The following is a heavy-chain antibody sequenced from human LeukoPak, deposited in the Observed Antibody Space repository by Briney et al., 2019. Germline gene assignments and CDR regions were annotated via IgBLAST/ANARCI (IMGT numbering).Heavy chain of an antibody. CDR1: GYTFTSYG. J-gene: IGHJ4*02. D-gene: IGHD3-22*01. CDR3: ERVVYYYDSSGYLPYPDY. V-gene: IGHV1-18*01. Sequence: ASVKVSCKASGYTFTSYGISWVRQAPGQGLEWMGWISAYNGNTNYAQKLQGRVTMTTDTSTSTAYMEPRSLRSDDTAVYYCERVVYYYDSSGYLPYPDYWGQGTLVTVSS. CDR2: ISAYNGNT.